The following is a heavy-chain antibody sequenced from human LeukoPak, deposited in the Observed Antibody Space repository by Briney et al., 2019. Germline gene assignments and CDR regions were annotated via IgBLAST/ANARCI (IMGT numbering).Heavy chain of an antibody. CDR2: ISYDGSNK. J-gene: IGHJ6*02. Sequence: GGSLRLSCAASGFTFSSYAMHWVRQAPGKGLEWVAVISYDGSNKYYADSVKGRFTISRDNSKNTLYLQMNSLRAEDTAVYYCASLLGYDFWSGYWQFNYYGTDVWGQGTTVTVSS. V-gene: IGHV3-30-3*01. D-gene: IGHD3-3*01. CDR1: GFTFSSYA. CDR3: ASLLGYDFWSGYWQFNYYGTDV.